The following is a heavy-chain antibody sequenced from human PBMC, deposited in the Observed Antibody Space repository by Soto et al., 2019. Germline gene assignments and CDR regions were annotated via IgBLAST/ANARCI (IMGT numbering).Heavy chain of an antibody. J-gene: IGHJ6*02. CDR2: ISFSGST. CDR3: ARGRDGDSTTFDTGMDV. V-gene: IGHV4-4*07. D-gene: IGHD4-17*01. CDR1: YGSISSYY. Sequence: SETLSLTCTVSYGSISSYYCSWIRQPAWSGLEWIGRISFSGSTTYNPALKSRITMSVDTSNNQFSLHLTSVTCAYTAVYYCARGRDGDSTTFDTGMDVWGQGITVTVSS.